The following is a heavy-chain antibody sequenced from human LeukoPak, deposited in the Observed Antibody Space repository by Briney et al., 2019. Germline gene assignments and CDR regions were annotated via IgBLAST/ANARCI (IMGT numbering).Heavy chain of an antibody. CDR2: IFPSGGEI. CDR3: ATYRQVLLPFES. D-gene: IGHD2-8*02. Sequence: GGSLRLSCTASGFTFSSYAMIWVRQPPGKGLEWVSSIFPSGGEIHYADSVRGRFTISRDNSKSTLSLQMNSLRAEDTAIYYCATYRQVLLPFESWGRGTLVTVSS. J-gene: IGHJ4*02. CDR1: GFTFSSYA. V-gene: IGHV3-23*01.